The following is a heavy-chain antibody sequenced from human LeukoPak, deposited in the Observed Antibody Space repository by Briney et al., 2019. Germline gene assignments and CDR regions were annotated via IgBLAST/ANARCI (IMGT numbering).Heavy chain of an antibody. CDR3: ARAQFGVAGRLDY. D-gene: IGHD6-19*01. CDR2: INSDGSST. V-gene: IGHV3-74*01. CDR1: GFTFSSYW. Sequence: GGSLRLSCAASGFTFSSYWMHWVRQAPGKGLVWVSRINSDGSSTSYADSVKGRFTISRDNAKNTLYLQMNSLRAEDTAVYYCARAQFGVAGRLDYWGQGTLVTVSS. J-gene: IGHJ4*02.